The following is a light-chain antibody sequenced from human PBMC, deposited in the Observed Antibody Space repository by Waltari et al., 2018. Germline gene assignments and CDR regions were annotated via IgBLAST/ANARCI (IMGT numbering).Light chain of an antibody. J-gene: IGLJ2*01. V-gene: IGLV2-14*03. CDR3: SSYIDSSTLEL. CDR2: DVS. Sequence: QSALTQPASVSGSPGQSITTSCTGTSSDSGGYNYVSWYQQAPGKAPKLMIYDVSNRPSGVSSRFSGSKSGNTASLTISGLQAEDEADYFCSSYIDSSTLELFGGGTSLTVL. CDR1: SSDSGGYNY.